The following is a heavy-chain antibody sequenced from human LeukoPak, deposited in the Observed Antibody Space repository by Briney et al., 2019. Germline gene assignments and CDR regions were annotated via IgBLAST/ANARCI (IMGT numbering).Heavy chain of an antibody. D-gene: IGHD6-19*01. Sequence: ASVTVSCTASGYTFTIYYMHWVRQAPGQGLEWMGIINPSGGSTNYAQKFQGRLTMTRDTSTSTVYMELSSRRSEDTAVYYCARARAVGLGDWFDPWGQGTLVTVSS. J-gene: IGHJ5*02. CDR1: GYTFTIYY. V-gene: IGHV1-46*01. CDR3: ARARAVGLGDWFDP. CDR2: INPSGGST.